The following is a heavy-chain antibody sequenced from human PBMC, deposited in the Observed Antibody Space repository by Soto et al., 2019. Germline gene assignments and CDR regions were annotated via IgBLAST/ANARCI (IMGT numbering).Heavy chain of an antibody. Sequence: QVQLQASGPGLVKPSQTLSLTCTVSGGSISSGGYYWSWIRQDPGKGLVWIGYIDYSGSTYYNPSLKSRVTISVDTSKNQFSLKLNSVTAADTAVYYCARVPFGGYCSRGSCVALDIWGQGTMVTVSS. D-gene: IGHD2-15*01. V-gene: IGHV4-31*03. CDR2: IDYSGST. CDR1: GGSISSGGYY. J-gene: IGHJ3*02. CDR3: ARVPFGGYCSRGSCVALDI.